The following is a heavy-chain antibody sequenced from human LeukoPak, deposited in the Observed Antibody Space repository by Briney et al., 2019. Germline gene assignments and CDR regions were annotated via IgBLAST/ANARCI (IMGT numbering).Heavy chain of an antibody. Sequence: SETLSLTCTVSGGSISGFYWSWIRQPPGKGLQYIGYIYYRGSTNYNPSLKRRITISVDTSKNQFSLRLTSVTAADTAVYYCARHYCSSSDYFYFDYRGPGTLVTVSS. CDR2: IYYRGST. D-gene: IGHD2-2*01. V-gene: IGHV4-59*08. J-gene: IGHJ4*02. CDR3: ARHYCSSSDYFYFDY. CDR1: GGSISGFY.